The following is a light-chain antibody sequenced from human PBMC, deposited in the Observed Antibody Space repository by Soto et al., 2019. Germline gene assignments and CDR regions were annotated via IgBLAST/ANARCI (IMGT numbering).Light chain of an antibody. V-gene: IGKV3-20*01. CDR2: GAS. Sequence: ENGLAQSPGTLSLSPGERANLSCRASQSVRSIYLAWYQQRPGQAPRLLFHGASSRATGIPDRFSGSGSGTDFTLTISRLEPEDFAVYYCQQYETSPRTFGQGTKVDI. CDR3: QQYETSPRT. J-gene: IGKJ1*01. CDR1: QSVRSIY.